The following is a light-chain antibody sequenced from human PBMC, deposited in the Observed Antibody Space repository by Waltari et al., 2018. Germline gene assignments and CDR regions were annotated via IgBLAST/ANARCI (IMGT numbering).Light chain of an antibody. CDR3: QSYDTTLSAVV. J-gene: IGLJ2*01. CDR2: SLS. Sequence: QSVLTQPPSVSGAPGQRVTISCSGTKSNIGADFDVHWYQQVPGTAPNLLRHSLSNRPSGVSDRFSGFKSGASASLVITGLQAEDEAMYYCQSYDTTLSAVVFGGGTRLTV. CDR1: KSNIGADFD. V-gene: IGLV1-40*01.